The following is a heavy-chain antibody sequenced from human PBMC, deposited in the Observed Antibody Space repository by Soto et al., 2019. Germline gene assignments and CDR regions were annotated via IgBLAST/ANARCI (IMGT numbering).Heavy chain of an antibody. V-gene: IGHV1-69*08. CDR3: ARERGGLYGSGSYLWFDP. CDR1: GGTFSSYT. Sequence: QVQLVQSGAEVKKPGSSVKVSCKASGGTFSSYTISWVRQAPGQGLEWMGRIIPILGIANYAQKFQGRVTITEDKSTSTAYMELSSLRSEDTAVYYCARERGGLYGSGSYLWFDPWGQGTLVTVSS. J-gene: IGHJ5*02. D-gene: IGHD3-10*01. CDR2: IIPILGIA.